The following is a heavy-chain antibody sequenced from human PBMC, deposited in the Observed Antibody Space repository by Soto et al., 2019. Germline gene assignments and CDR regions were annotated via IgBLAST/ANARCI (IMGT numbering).Heavy chain of an antibody. V-gene: IGHV4-34*01. CDR1: RASFMGYY. CDR2: INHSGST. D-gene: IGHD3-9*01. CDR3: ARGGETGLAI. Sequence: ERLTRTSDTERASFMGYYWSWIRQPPGKGLEWIGEINHSGSTNYNPSLKSRVTISVDTSKNQFSLKLISVTAVDTAVYHCARGGETGLAIWGQWRMVT. J-gene: IGHJ3*02.